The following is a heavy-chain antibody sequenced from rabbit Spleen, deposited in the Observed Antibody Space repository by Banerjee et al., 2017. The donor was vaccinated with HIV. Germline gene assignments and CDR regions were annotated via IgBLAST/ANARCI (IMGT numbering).Heavy chain of an antibody. Sequence: EQLEESGGGLVKPEGSLTLTCKASGVSLNDKDVMCWVRQAPGKGLEWIACINIVTGKSVYASWAKGRFIMSRTSSTTVTLQMTSLTVADTATYFCARDAGSGPYIDGYFSLWGQGTLVTVS. CDR3: ARDAGSGPYIDGYFSL. CDR2: INIVTGKS. D-gene: IGHD8-1*01. CDR1: GVSLNDKDV. J-gene: IGHJ4*01. V-gene: IGHV1S45*01.